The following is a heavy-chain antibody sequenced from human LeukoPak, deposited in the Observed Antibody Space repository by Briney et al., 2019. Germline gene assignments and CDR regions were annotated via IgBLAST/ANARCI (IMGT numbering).Heavy chain of an antibody. CDR1: GGSFSGYY. CDR3: ARARDGNWSPRDAFDI. D-gene: IGHD1-20*01. V-gene: IGHV4-34*01. J-gene: IGHJ3*02. CDR2: INHSGST. Sequence: SETLSLTCAVYGGSFSGYYWSWIRQPPGKGLEWIGEINHSGSTNYNPSLKSRVTISVDTSKNQFSLKLSSVTAADTAVYYCARARDGNWSPRDAFDIWGQGTMVTVSS.